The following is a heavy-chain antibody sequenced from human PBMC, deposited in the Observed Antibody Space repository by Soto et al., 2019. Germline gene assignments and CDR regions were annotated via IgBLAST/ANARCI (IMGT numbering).Heavy chain of an antibody. CDR3: ARDKGRPHFGGHYYYIRDV. V-gene: IGHV1-69*12. CDR2: IMPIFRTA. Sequence: QVQVEQSGAEVKKPGSSVKVSCKASGGTFSTAAISWVRQAPGQGLEWMGGIMPIFRTADYAQKFQGRVTITADESTSTASLALRSLSSEATAIHDCARDKGRPHFGGHYYYIRDVWGQGTRVTVSS. J-gene: IGHJ6*02. D-gene: IGHD3-3*01. CDR1: GGTFSTAA.